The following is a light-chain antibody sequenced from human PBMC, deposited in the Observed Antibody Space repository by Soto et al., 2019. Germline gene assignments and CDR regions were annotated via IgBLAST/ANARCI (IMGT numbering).Light chain of an antibody. CDR2: GAS. Sequence: EIVMTQSPATLSVSPGVRATLSCRASQSINSNLAWYQQKPGQAPRLLIYGASTRATGIPARFSGSGSGTDFTLTISSLQSEDFAVYYCQQYNNWPRTFGQGTKVDIK. J-gene: IGKJ1*01. CDR3: QQYNNWPRT. V-gene: IGKV3-15*01. CDR1: QSINSN.